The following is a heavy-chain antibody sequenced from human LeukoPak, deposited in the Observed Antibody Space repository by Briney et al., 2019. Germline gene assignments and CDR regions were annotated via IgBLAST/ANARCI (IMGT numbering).Heavy chain of an antibody. CDR1: GFTFSSYW. V-gene: IGHV3-74*01. CDR3: ARSDFDWLLYYHYGMDV. Sequence: GGSLRLSCAASGFTFSSYWMHWVRQAPGKGLVWVSRINSDGSSTSYADSVKGRFTISRDNAKNTLYLQMNSLRAEDTAVYYCARSDFDWLLYYHYGMDVWGQGTTVTVSS. CDR2: INSDGSST. J-gene: IGHJ6*02. D-gene: IGHD3-9*01.